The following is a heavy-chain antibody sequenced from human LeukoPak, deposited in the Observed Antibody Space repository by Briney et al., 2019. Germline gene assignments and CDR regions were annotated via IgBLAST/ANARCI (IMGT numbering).Heavy chain of an antibody. J-gene: IGHJ6*02. CDR3: ARGFTAAGTFYYYGMDV. D-gene: IGHD6-13*01. CDR2: INHSGST. Sequence: SETLSLTCTVSGGSISSYYWSWIRQPPGKGLEWIGEINHSGSTNYNPSLKSRVTISVDTSKNQFSLKLSSVTAADTAVYYCARGFTAAGTFYYYGMDVWGQGTTVTVSS. CDR1: GGSISSYY. V-gene: IGHV4-34*01.